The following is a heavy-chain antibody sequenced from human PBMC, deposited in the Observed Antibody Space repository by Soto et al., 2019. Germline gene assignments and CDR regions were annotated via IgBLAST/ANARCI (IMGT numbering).Heavy chain of an antibody. D-gene: IGHD2-2*01. Sequence: GGSLRLSCAASGFTFSSYAMSWVRQAPGKWLEWVSAISGSGGSTYYADSVKGRFTISRDNSKNTLYLQMNSLRAEDTAVYYCAKSVEYQLLGYYYYYYYMDVWGKGTTVTVSS. V-gene: IGHV3-23*01. CDR1: GFTFSSYA. CDR3: AKSVEYQLLGYYYYYYYMDV. J-gene: IGHJ6*03. CDR2: ISGSGGST.